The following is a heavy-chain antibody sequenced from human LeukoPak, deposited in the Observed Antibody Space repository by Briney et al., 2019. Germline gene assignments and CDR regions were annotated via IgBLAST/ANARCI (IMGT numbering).Heavy chain of an antibody. V-gene: IGHV4-59*12. CDR3: ARRLGVNPPSSNWFDP. CDR2: IYYSGST. J-gene: IGHJ5*02. Sequence: SETLSLTCTVSGGSISSYYWSWIRQPPGKGLEWIGYIYYSGSTNYNPSLKSRVTISVDTSKNQFSLNLSSVIAADTAVYYCARRLGVNPPSSNWFDPWGQGTLVTVSS. D-gene: IGHD3-16*01. CDR1: GGSISSYY.